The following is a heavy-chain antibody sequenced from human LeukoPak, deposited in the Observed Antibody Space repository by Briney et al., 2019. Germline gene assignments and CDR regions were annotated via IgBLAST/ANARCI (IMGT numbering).Heavy chain of an antibody. J-gene: IGHJ4*02. D-gene: IGHD2-2*02. CDR1: GGTFSSYA. Sequence: GSSVKVSGKASGGTFSSYAISWVRQAPGQGLEWMGGIIPIFGTANYAQKFQGRVTITADESTSTAYMELSSLRSEDTAVYYCARYCSSTSCYNGDYWGQGTLVTVSS. CDR2: IIPIFGTA. CDR3: ARYCSSTSCYNGDY. V-gene: IGHV1-69*01.